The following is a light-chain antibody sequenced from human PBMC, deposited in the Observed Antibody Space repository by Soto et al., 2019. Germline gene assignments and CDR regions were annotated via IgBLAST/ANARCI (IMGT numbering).Light chain of an antibody. CDR1: GSNIGSNI. CDR3: ATWDDSLNGWV. Sequence: QPVLTQPPSESGTPGQRVTISCSGSGSNIGSNIVNWYQLLPGTAPKLLIYSHNQRPSGVPDRFSASKSGTSASLAISGLQSEDESDYYCATWDDSLNGWVFGGGTKLTVL. J-gene: IGLJ3*02. CDR2: SHN. V-gene: IGLV1-44*01.